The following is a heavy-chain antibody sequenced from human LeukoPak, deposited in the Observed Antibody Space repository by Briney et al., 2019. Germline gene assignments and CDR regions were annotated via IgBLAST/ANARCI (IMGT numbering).Heavy chain of an antibody. CDR2: ISWDGGST. D-gene: IGHD3-3*01. Sequence: GGSLRLSCAASGFTFDDYAMHWVRQAPGKGLEWVSLISWDGGSTYYADSVKGRFTISRDNSKNSLYLQMNSLRAEDTALYYCATWHDFWSGTVFDYWGQGTLVTVSS. CDR3: ATWHDFWSGTVFDY. V-gene: IGHV3-43D*03. J-gene: IGHJ4*02. CDR1: GFTFDDYA.